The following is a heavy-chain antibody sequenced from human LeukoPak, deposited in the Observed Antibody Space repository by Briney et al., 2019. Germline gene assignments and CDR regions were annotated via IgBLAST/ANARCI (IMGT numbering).Heavy chain of an antibody. Sequence: RGSLRLSCAASGFTFSSYAMSWVRQAPGKGLEWVSGISGSGGSTYYADSVKGRFTISRDNSKNTLYLQMNSLRAEDTAVYYCAKGRRPDIVVVPPARHFDYWGQGTLVTVSS. CDR2: ISGSGGST. CDR1: GFTFSSYA. CDR3: AKGRRPDIVVVPPARHFDY. D-gene: IGHD2-2*01. V-gene: IGHV3-23*01. J-gene: IGHJ4*02.